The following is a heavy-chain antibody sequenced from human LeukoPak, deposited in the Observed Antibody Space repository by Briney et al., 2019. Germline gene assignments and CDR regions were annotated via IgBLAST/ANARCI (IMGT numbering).Heavy chain of an antibody. V-gene: IGHV4-4*07. CDR2: IYTSGST. Sequence: SETLSLTCTVSGGSISSYYWSWIRQPAGKGLEWIGRIYTSGSTNYNPSLKSRVTVSVDTSKNQFSLKLSSVTAADTAVYYCRGDIVVVPAAIPYYYYGMDVWGQGTTVTVSS. D-gene: IGHD2-2*01. CDR1: GGSISSYY. J-gene: IGHJ6*02. CDR3: RGDIVVVPAAIPYYYYGMDV.